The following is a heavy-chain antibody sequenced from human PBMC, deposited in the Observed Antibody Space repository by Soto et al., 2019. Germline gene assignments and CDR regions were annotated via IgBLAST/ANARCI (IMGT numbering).Heavy chain of an antibody. CDR1: GFTFSSYS. Sequence: EVQLVESGGGLVKPGGSLRLSCAASGFTFSSYSMNWVRQAPGKGLEWVSSISSSSSYIYYADSVKGRFTISRDNAKNSLYLQMNSLRAEDTAVYYCARDGGSGSYYDYGMDVWGQGTTVTVSS. V-gene: IGHV3-21*01. J-gene: IGHJ6*02. D-gene: IGHD1-26*01. CDR2: ISSSSSYI. CDR3: ARDGGSGSYYDYGMDV.